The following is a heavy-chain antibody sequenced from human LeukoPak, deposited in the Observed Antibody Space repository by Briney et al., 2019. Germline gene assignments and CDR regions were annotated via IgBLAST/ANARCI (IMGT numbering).Heavy chain of an antibody. J-gene: IGHJ6*03. CDR1: GGSISSGSYS. CDR3: ARDWTNYDFWSGYYRVYMDV. D-gene: IGHD3-3*01. Sequence: SETLSLTCAVSGGSISSGSYSWSWIRQPPGKGLEWIGYIYPRGSTYYNPSLKSRVILSLDKSANQFSLNLSSVTAADTAVYYCARDWTNYDFWSGYYRVYMDVWGKGTTVTVSS. CDR2: IYPRGST. V-gene: IGHV4-30-2*01.